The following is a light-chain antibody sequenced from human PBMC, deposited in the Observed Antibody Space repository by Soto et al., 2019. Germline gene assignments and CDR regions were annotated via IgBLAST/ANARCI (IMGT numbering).Light chain of an antibody. Sequence: QSALTQSPSASGTPGQRVTISCSGSSSNIGSNSVNWYQQLPGTAPKLLMDGNNQRPSGVPDRFSGSKSGTSASLAISGLQSEDEADYYCAAWDGSLNAVVFGGGTTLTVL. J-gene: IGLJ2*01. CDR3: AAWDGSLNAVV. CDR2: GNN. V-gene: IGLV1-44*01. CDR1: SSNIGSNS.